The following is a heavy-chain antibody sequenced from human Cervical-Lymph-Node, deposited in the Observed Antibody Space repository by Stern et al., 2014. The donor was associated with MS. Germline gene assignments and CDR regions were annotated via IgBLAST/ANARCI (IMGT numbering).Heavy chain of an antibody. CDR1: GGTFSGTY. D-gene: IGHD6-13*01. CDR2: SNHIGIT. V-gene: IGHV4-34*01. Sequence: QVQLQQWGAGPLKPSETLSLTCAVRGGTFSGTYWSWIRQPQGKGLEWIGESNHIGITNYNPPLKGRVTLLRDASRNKFSLRLRSVTAADTAVYYCASAGDGSSQHNWFDAWGQGALVTVSS. J-gene: IGHJ5*02. CDR3: ASAGDGSSQHNWFDA.